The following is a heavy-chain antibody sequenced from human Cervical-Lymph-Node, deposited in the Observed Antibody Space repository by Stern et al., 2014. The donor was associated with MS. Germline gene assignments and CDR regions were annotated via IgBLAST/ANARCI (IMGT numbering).Heavy chain of an antibody. V-gene: IGHV1-46*01. CDR3: ARSGMQKRNYYNGLDV. CDR2: INPSGGGT. J-gene: IGHJ6*02. Sequence: QVQLVEPGAEGRKPGASVKVSCKASGYTFPNYYIHWVRQTTGHGLELMVIINPSGGGTSYVQKFQARVTMTRDASTSTVYMELTSLTSEDTAVYYCARSGMQKRNYYNGLDVWGQGTTVTVSS. CDR1: GYTFPNYY. D-gene: IGHD6-25*01.